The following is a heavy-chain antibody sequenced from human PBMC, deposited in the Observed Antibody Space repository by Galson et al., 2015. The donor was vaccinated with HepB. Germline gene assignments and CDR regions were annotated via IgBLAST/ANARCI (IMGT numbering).Heavy chain of an antibody. V-gene: IGHV4-39*01. CDR2: IYYSGST. CDR3: ARRGEPGVVVTAISHYFDY. CDR1: GGSISSSSYY. Sequence: ETLSLTCTVSGGSISSSSYYWGWIRQPPGKGLEWIGSIYYSGSTYYNPSLKSRVTISVDTSKNQFSLKLSSVTAADTAVYYCARRGEPGVVVTAISHYFDYWGQGTLVTVSS. J-gene: IGHJ4*02. D-gene: IGHD2-21*02.